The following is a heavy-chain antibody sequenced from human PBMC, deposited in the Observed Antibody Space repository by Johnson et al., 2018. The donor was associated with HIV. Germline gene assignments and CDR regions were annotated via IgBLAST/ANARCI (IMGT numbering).Heavy chain of an antibody. CDR1: GFTVSSYA. J-gene: IGHJ3*02. Sequence: VQLVESGGGVVQPGRSLRLSCAASGFTVSSYAMHWVRQAPGKGLEWVSGISWNSGIIGYADSVKGRFTISRDNAKNSLYLQMNRLRGEDTALYHCAKDMSGYDDAFDIWGQGTMVTVSS. V-gene: IGHV3-9*01. CDR3: AKDMSGYDDAFDI. CDR2: ISWNSGII. D-gene: IGHD5-12*01.